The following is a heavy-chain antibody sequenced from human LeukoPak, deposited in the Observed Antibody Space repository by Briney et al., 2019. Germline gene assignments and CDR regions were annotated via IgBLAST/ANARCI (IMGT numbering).Heavy chain of an antibody. D-gene: IGHD1-26*01. CDR2: INPNNGDT. Sequence: ASVKVSCKASGYTFTDYNIHWVRQAPGQGLEWMGWINPNNGDTNYVQKFQGRVTITRDTSITTAYMELGRLRSDDTAVYYCARGASGAHFDPWGQGTLVSVSS. V-gene: IGHV1-2*02. J-gene: IGHJ5*02. CDR1: GYTFTDYN. CDR3: ARGASGAHFDP.